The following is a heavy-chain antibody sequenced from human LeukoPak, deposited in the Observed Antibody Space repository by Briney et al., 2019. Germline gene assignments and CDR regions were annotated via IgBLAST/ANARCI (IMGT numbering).Heavy chain of an antibody. D-gene: IGHD3-10*01. CDR2: SNPTGSAT. CDR1: GYTFIKHW. J-gene: IGHJ5*02. V-gene: IGHV1-46*01. CDR3: ARDNSVGDIAWWFDP. Sequence: GASVKVSCKASGYTFIKHWMHWVRQAPGQGLEWVGLSNPTGSATLYAQKFQGRVTLTRDMSTNTDYMELRSLKSEDTAVYYCARDNSVGDIAWWFDPWGQGTLVTVSS.